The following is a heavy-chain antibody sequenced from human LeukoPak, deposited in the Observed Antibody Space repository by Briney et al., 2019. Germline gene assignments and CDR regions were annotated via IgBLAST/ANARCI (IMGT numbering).Heavy chain of an antibody. Sequence: PSETLSLTCAVYGGSFSGYYWSWIRQPPGKGLEWIGEINHSGSTNYNPSLKSRVTISVDTSKNQFSLKLSSVAAADTAVYYCARGYYSNHYFDYWGQGTLVTVSS. V-gene: IGHV4-34*01. CDR1: GGSFSGYY. D-gene: IGHD4-11*01. CDR2: INHSGST. CDR3: ARGYYSNHYFDY. J-gene: IGHJ4*02.